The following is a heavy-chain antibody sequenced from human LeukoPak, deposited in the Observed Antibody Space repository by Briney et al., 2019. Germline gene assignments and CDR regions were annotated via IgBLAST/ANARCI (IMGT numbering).Heavy chain of an antibody. Sequence: GGSLRLSCAASGFTFSSYSMNWVRQAPGKGLEWVSSISNSSSYIYYADSVKGRFTISRDNAKNPLYLQMNSLRAEDTAVYYCASRYYYDSSGVDYWGQGTLVTVSS. CDR1: GFTFSSYS. CDR3: ASRYYYDSSGVDY. V-gene: IGHV3-21*01. CDR2: ISNSSSYI. J-gene: IGHJ4*02. D-gene: IGHD3-22*01.